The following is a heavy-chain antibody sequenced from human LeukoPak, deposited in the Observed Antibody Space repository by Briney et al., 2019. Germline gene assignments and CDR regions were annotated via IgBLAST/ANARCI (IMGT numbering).Heavy chain of an antibody. V-gene: IGHV3-21*01. J-gene: IGHJ4*02. CDR3: ARSVSSTSWEFDY. CDR1: GFTFSSYS. D-gene: IGHD2-2*01. CDR2: ISSSSSYI. Sequence: GGSLRLSCAASGFTFSSYSMNWVRQAPGKGLEWVSSISSSSSYIYYADSVKGRFTISRDNAKNSLYLQMNNLRAEDTAVYYCARSVSSTSWEFDYWGQGTLVTVSS.